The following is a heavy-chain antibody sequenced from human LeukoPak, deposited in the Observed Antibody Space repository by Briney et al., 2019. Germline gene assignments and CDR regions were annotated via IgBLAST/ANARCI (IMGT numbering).Heavy chain of an antibody. J-gene: IGHJ4*02. D-gene: IGHD2-21*02. V-gene: IGHV1-18*01. CDR2: ISAYKGNT. CDR1: GYTFTSYG. Sequence: ASVKVSCKASGYTFTSYGISWVRQAPGQGLEWMGWISAYKGNTKYAQKFQGRVTMTTDTSTSTAYMELRSLRSDDTAVYYCARDHYHKIHSVMVTAPDYWGQGTLVIVSS. CDR3: ARDHYHKIHSVMVTAPDY.